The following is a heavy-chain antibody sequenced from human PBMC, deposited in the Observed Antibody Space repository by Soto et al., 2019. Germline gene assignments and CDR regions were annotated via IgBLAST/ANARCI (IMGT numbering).Heavy chain of an antibody. CDR2: IIPIFGTA. V-gene: IGHV1-69*01. CDR1: GGTFSSYA. D-gene: IGHD5-18*01. CDR3: ARGDAASPYNWFDP. J-gene: IGHJ5*02. Sequence: QVQLVQSGAEVKKPGSSVKVSCNASGGTFSSYAISWVRQAPGQGLEWMGGIIPIFGTANYAQKFQGRVTITADESTSTAYMELSSLRSEDTAVYYCARGDAASPYNWFDPWGQGTLVPVSS.